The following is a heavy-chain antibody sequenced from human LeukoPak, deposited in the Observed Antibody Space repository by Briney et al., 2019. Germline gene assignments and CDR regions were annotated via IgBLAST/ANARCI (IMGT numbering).Heavy chain of an antibody. CDR1: GGPIISYY. Sequence: PSETLSLTCTVSGGPIISYYWTWVRQPAGKGLEWIGRIYANVSPNYNPSLKSRVSMSLDTSKKQFSLKLSSVTAADTAVYYCARLKFYDSSGHSPGHYMDVWGKGTTVIGPS. CDR2: IYANVSP. CDR3: ARLKFYDSSGHSPGHYMDV. J-gene: IGHJ6*03. V-gene: IGHV4-4*07. D-gene: IGHD3-22*01.